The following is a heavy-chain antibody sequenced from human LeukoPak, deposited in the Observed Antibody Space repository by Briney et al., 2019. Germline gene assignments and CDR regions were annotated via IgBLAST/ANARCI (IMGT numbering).Heavy chain of an antibody. CDR2: INHSGST. CDR1: GGSFSDYY. V-gene: IGHV4-34*01. J-gene: IGHJ4*02. CDR3: ARTRRSTGWYIDY. Sequence: SETLSLTCAVYGGSFSDYYWSWIRQPPGKGLEWIGEINHSGSTNYNPSLKSRVTISVDTSKNQFSLKPTSVIAADTAVYFCARTRRSTGWYIDYWGQGTLVTVSS. D-gene: IGHD6-19*01.